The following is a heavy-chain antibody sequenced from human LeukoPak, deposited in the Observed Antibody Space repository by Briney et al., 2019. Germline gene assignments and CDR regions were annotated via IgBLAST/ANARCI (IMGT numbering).Heavy chain of an antibody. CDR2: IWYDGSNK. V-gene: IGHV3-33*01. Sequence: PGGSLRLSCAASGFTFSSYGMHWVRQAPGKGLEWVAVIWYDGSNKYYADSVKGRFTISRDNSKNTLYLQMNSLRAEDTAVYYCARVGYSDESIDYWGQGTLVTVSS. CDR3: ARVGYSDESIDY. CDR1: GFTFSSYG. D-gene: IGHD4-17*01. J-gene: IGHJ4*02.